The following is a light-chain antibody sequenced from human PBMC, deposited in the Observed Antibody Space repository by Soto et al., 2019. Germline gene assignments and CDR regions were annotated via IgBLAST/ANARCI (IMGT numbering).Light chain of an antibody. J-gene: IGKJ4*01. CDR2: AAP. V-gene: IGKV1-9*01. CDR3: QQLNSYPAIT. CDR1: QGISSY. Sequence: DIQLTQSPSFLSASVGDRVTITCRASQGISSYLGWYQQKPGKAPKLLIYAAPTLQSGVSSRFSGSRSGTEFTLTISRLQPEDFATYYCQQLNSYPAITFGGGTKVEIK.